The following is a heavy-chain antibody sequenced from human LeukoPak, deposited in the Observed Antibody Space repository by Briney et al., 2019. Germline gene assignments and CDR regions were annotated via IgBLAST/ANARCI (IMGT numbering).Heavy chain of an antibody. CDR1: GYSISSGYY. V-gene: IGHV4-38-2*02. CDR3: ARIIAGTTFYLDY. J-gene: IGHJ4*02. D-gene: IGHD1-20*01. CDR2: IYHSGST. Sequence: PSETLSLTCTVSGYSISSGYYWGWIRQPPGKGLEWIGSIYHSGSTYYNSSLKSRVTISVDTSKNQSSLKLSSVTAADTAVYYCARIIAGTTFYLDYWGQGTLVTVSS.